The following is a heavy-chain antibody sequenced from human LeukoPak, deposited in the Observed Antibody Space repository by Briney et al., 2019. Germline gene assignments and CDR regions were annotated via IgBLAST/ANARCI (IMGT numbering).Heavy chain of an antibody. D-gene: IGHD3-3*01. CDR2: ISGSGGST. V-gene: IGHV3-23*01. CDR1: GFTFSSYA. J-gene: IGHJ6*03. CDR3: AKDGKYYDFWSGYYSRSSYYYMDV. Sequence: PGGSLRLSCAASGFTFSSYAMSWVRQAPGKGLEWVSAISGSGGSTYYADSVKGGFTISRDNSKNTLYLQMNSLRAEDTAVYYCAKDGKYYDFWSGYYSRSSYYYMDVWGKGTTVTVSS.